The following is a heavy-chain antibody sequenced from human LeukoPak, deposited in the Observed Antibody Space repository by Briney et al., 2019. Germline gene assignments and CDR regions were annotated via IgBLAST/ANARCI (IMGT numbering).Heavy chain of an antibody. CDR3: AKASNSGYFYGSGRYENWFDA. CDR1: GFTFSTHA. CDR2: ISYDGSSK. J-gene: IGHJ5*02. D-gene: IGHD3-10*01. Sequence: GGSLRLSCAVSGFTFSTHAMHWVRQAPGKGLEWVVVISYDGSSKSYADSVKGRFTISRDNSKNTMSLQMNSLRAEDTALYYCAKASNSGYFYGSGRYENWFDAWGQGTLVTVSS. V-gene: IGHV3-30-3*01.